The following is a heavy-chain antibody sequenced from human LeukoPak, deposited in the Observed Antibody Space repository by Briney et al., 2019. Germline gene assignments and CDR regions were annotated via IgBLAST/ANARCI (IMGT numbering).Heavy chain of an antibody. D-gene: IGHD3-22*01. CDR1: VYTFTSYG. CDR3: ARSVSGDYYDSSGYYTPHFDY. CDR2: ISAYNGNT. J-gene: IGHJ4*02. V-gene: IGHV1-18*01. Sequence: ASVKVSCKASVYTFTSYGISWVRQAPGQGLEWMGWISAYNGNTNYAQKLQGRVTMTTDTSTSTAYMELRSLRSDDTAVYYCARSVSGDYYDSSGYYTPHFDYWGQGTLVTVSS.